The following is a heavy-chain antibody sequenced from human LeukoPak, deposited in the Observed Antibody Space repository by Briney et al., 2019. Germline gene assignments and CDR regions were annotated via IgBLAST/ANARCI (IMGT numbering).Heavy chain of an antibody. V-gene: IGHV4-59*01. CDR1: GGSISSYY. J-gene: IGHJ3*02. D-gene: IGHD1-26*01. CDR3: ARDSDLVGATRHDAFDI. CDR2: IYYSGST. Sequence: SETLSLTCTVSGGSISSYYWSWIRQPPGKGLEWIGYIYYSGSTNYNPSLKSRVTISVDTSKNQFSLKLSSVTAADTAVYYCARDSDLVGATRHDAFDIWGQGTMVTVSS.